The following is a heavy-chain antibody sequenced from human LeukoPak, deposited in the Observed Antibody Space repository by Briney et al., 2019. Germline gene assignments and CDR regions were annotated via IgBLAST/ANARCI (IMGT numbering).Heavy chain of an antibody. CDR3: SRFEYSSYRFDP. J-gene: IGHJ5*02. V-gene: IGHV4-4*02. CDR2: ISHSGST. Sequence: SESLSLSCAVSGCSFSSSSWRCGGRPPPGKGLGRGGKISHSGSTNYNPSLKGRVTISVDKSKNPFSLKLSCVTAADTAVYYCSRFEYSSYRFDPWGRGTLVTASS. D-gene: IGHD6-6*01. CDR1: GCSFSSSSW.